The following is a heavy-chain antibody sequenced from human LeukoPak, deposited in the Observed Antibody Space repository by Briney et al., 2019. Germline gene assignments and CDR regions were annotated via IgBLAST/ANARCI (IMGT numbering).Heavy chain of an antibody. CDR1: GYSLSDLS. CDR2: FEPEEGEHGET. Sequence: ASVKVSCRVSGYSLSDLSIHWVRHVPGKGLEWMGGFEPEEGEHGETIYAQKFEGRLTLTEDTATDTAYMELVSLTSADTAVYYCATDRLEIYALHIWGQGTVVTVSS. V-gene: IGHV1-24*01. J-gene: IGHJ3*02. D-gene: IGHD1-1*01. CDR3: ATDRLEIYALHI.